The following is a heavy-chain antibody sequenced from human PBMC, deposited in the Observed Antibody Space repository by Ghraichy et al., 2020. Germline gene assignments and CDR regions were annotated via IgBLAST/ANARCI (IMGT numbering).Heavy chain of an antibody. CDR3: ARASILWLGAFDY. V-gene: IGHV3-30*02. CDR1: GFTFSSYG. J-gene: IGHJ4*02. CDR2: IRYDGSNK. D-gene: IGHD2-21*01. Sequence: GSLRLSCAASGFTFSSYGMHWVRQAPGKGLEWVAFIRYDGSNKYYADSVKGRFTISRDNSKNTLYLQMNSLRAEDTAVYYCARASILWLGAFDYWGQGTLVTVSS.